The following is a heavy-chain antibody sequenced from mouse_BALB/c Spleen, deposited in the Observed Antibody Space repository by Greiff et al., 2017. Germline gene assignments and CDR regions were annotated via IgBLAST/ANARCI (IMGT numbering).Heavy chain of an antibody. J-gene: IGHJ3*01. Sequence: QVQLQQSGAELMKPGASVKISCKATGYTFSSYWIEWVKQRPGHGLEWIGEILPGSGSTNYNEKFKGKATFTADTSSNTAYMQLSSLTSEDSAVYYCARISSGYWFAYWGQGTLVTVSA. CDR2: ILPGSGST. V-gene: IGHV1-9*01. D-gene: IGHD3-1*01. CDR3: ARISSGYWFAY. CDR1: GYTFSSYW.